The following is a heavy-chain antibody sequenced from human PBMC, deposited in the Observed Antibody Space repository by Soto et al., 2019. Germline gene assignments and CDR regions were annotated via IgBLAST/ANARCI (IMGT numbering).Heavy chain of an antibody. CDR1: GGSISGDYY. CDR2: IYHNGRT. Sequence: QVQLQESGPGLVKSSQTLSLSCSVSGGSISGDYYWTFVRQFPGKGLEWVGYIYHNGRTYYNPSLRSRLRMLVDTSKTHFSLELGSVTAADSAVYFCARLMGGGYRGNAFDIWGLGTKVAVAS. V-gene: IGHV4-30-4*01. D-gene: IGHD2-15*01. J-gene: IGHJ3*02. CDR3: ARLMGGGYRGNAFDI.